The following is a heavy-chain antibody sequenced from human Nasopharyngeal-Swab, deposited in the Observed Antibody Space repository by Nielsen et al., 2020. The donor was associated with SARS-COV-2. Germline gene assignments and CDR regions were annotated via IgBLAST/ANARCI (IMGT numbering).Heavy chain of an antibody. D-gene: IGHD1-26*01. V-gene: IGHV3-23*01. CDR1: GFTFSTYA. Sequence: GESLKISCAASGFTFSTYAMNWVRRAPGKGLEWVSSISGSGATTYYADSVKGRVTISRDNSKNTLYLQVSSLRAEDTAMYYCARSHTGISDPFYSDSWGQGTLVIVSS. CDR2: ISGSGATT. CDR3: ARSHTGISDPFYSDS. J-gene: IGHJ4*02.